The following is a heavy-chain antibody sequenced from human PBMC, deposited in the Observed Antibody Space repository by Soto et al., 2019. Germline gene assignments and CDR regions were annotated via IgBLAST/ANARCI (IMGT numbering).Heavy chain of an antibody. Sequence: ASVKVSCKASGYTFTGYAMHWVRQAPGQRLEWMGWINAGNGNTKYSQKFQGRVTITRDTSASTAYMELSSLRSEDTAVYYCARAPSWWYFDRWGRGTLVTVSA. CDR1: GYTFTGYA. V-gene: IGHV1-3*01. J-gene: IGHJ2*01. CDR2: INAGNGNT. CDR3: ARAPSWWYFDR.